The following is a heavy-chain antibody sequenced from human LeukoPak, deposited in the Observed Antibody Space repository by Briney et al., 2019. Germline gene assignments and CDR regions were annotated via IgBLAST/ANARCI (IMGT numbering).Heavy chain of an antibody. Sequence: SGPTLVKPTQTLTLTCSFSGFSLNTSGVGVGWIRQPPGKALEWLAVIFWGDDKRYSPSQKDRRTITKDTSKTQVVLTLTNLDPVDTATYYCAYTLVLMHMGPFDVWGQGTMVTVSS. CDR1: GFSLNTSGVG. J-gene: IGHJ3*01. CDR2: IFWGDDK. V-gene: IGHV2-5*02. CDR3: AYTLVLMHMGPFDV. D-gene: IGHD3-16*01.